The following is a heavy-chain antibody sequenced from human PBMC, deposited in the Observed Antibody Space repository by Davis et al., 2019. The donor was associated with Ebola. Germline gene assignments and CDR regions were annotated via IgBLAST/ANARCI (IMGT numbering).Heavy chain of an antibody. D-gene: IGHD3-3*01. Sequence: PGGSLRLSCAASGFTFSSYAMSWVRQAPGKGLEWVANIKQDGSEKYYVDSVKGRFTISRDNAKSSLYLQMNSLRAEDTAVYYCASHDFWHGSYASPGFDYWGQGTLVTVSS. CDR2: IKQDGSEK. CDR3: ASHDFWHGSYASPGFDY. J-gene: IGHJ4*02. CDR1: GFTFSSYA. V-gene: IGHV3-7*03.